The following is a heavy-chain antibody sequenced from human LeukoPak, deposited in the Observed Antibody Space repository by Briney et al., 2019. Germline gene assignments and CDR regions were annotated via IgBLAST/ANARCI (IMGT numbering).Heavy chain of an antibody. CDR2: INWNGNDK. V-gene: IGHV3-20*04. CDR1: GFTFHDHG. D-gene: IGHD2-8*02. CDR3: ASDTLVDNAFDL. J-gene: IGHJ3*01. Sequence: GGSLRLSCAASGFTFHDHGASWVRQAPGKGLEWVSGINWNGNDKNYADSVKGRFTISRDNMKNILYLQMNSLRVEDTAVYYCASDTLVDNAFDLWGQGTMVTVSS.